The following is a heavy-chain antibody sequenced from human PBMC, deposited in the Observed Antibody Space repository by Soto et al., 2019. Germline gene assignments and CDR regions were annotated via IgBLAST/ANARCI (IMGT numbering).Heavy chain of an antibody. CDR1: CGSISSHY. CDR2: LYYTGST. D-gene: IGHD2-21*02. CDR3: ARVGATVTAQALGFEP. V-gene: IGHV4-59*11. J-gene: IGHJ5*02. Sequence: QVQLQESGPGLVRPSETLSLTCTVSCGSISSHYWSWVRQPPGKGLEWIGYLYYTGSTNYNASLKSQVTMSLDTSKSQCSLMLTSGTAANTAVYYCARVGATVTAQALGFEPRGQGILVTVSS.